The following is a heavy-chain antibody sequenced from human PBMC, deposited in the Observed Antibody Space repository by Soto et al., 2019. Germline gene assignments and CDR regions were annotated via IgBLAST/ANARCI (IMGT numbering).Heavy chain of an antibody. Sequence: SETLSRTCPVSGGSISRGSYYWSWIRQHPGKGLEWIGYIYYSASTYYNPSLRSRVAISVDTSKNQFSLKLSSVTPAATAVYDCARAAAARPCGWFDPWGQGTLVTVSS. D-gene: IGHD6-13*01. CDR3: ARAAAARPCGWFDP. V-gene: IGHV4-31*03. CDR1: GGSISRGSYY. CDR2: IYYSAST. J-gene: IGHJ5*02.